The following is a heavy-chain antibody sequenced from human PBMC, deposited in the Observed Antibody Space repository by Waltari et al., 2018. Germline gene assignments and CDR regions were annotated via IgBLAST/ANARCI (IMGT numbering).Heavy chain of an antibody. J-gene: IGHJ4*02. CDR3: VRDRGGSYYDY. CDR2: ITGSGGNT. V-gene: IGHV3-23*01. D-gene: IGHD1-26*01. CDR1: GSTFVSYA. Sequence: DVQLLESGGGLVQPGGSLRLSCAASGSTFVSYAMSWVRPAPGKGMDWVSGITGSGGNTYYADSVKGRLTISRDSSKDTLYLQMNSLRAEDTAVYYCVRDRGGSYYDYWGQGTLVTVSS.